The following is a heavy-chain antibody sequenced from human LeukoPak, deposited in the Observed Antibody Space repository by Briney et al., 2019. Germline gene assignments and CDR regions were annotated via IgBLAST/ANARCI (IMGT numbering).Heavy chain of an antibody. CDR1: GYTFINYA. V-gene: IGHV7-4-1*02. Sequence: ASVKVSCKASGYTFINYAMNWVRQAPGQGLEWMGWINTNTGSPTYAQGFTGRFVFSLDTSVNTAYLQISNLQAEDTAVYYCARDRQQWLVGFIDYWGQGTLVTVSS. CDR3: ARDRQQWLVGFIDY. J-gene: IGHJ4*02. CDR2: INTNTGSP. D-gene: IGHD6-19*01.